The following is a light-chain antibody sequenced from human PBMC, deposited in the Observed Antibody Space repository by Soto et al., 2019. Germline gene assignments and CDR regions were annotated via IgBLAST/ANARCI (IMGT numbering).Light chain of an antibody. V-gene: IGKV3-11*01. Sequence: EIVLTQSPATLSLSPGERATLSCRASQSVSSYLAWYQQKPGQAPRLLIYDASNRATGIPARISGSGSGTDFTLTISSLEPEDFAVYYCQQRSNWLAITFGQGTRLEIK. CDR3: QQRSNWLAIT. J-gene: IGKJ5*01. CDR2: DAS. CDR1: QSVSSY.